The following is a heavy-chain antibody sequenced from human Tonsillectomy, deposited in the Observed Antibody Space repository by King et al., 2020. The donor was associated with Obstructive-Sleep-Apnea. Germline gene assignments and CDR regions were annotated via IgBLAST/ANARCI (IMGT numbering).Heavy chain of an antibody. Sequence: QVQLVESGGGVVQPGGSLRLSCAASGFTFSSYGMHWVRQAPGKGLEWVAFIRYDGSNQNYADSVKGRFTISRDDSKNTLYLQMSSLRAEDTAVYYCAKDLGYRFDSFGQGTLVIVSS. CDR3: AKDLGYRFDS. CDR1: GFTFSSYG. D-gene: IGHD2-2*01. J-gene: IGHJ4*02. V-gene: IGHV3-30*02. CDR2: IRYDGSNQ.